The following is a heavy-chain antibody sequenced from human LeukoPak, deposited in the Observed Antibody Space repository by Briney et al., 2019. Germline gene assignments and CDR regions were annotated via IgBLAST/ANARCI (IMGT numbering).Heavy chain of an antibody. J-gene: IGHJ3*02. Sequence: SETLSLTCAVYGGSFSGYYWSWIRQHPGKGLEWIGYIYYSGSTYYNPSLKSRVTISVDTSKNQFSLKLSSVTAADTAVYYCARCITMVRDDAFDIWGQGTMVTVSS. V-gene: IGHV4-31*11. CDR3: ARCITMVRDDAFDI. D-gene: IGHD3-10*01. CDR2: IYYSGST. CDR1: GGSFSGYY.